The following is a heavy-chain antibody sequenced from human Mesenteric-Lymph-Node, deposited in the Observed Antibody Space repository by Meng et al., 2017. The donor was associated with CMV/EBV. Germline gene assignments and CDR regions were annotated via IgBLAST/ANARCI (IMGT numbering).Heavy chain of an antibody. J-gene: IGHJ2*01. D-gene: IGHD3-10*01. Sequence: SSYAISWGRQAHGQGLEWMGGIIPSFGTANYAQKFQGRVTITADESTSTAYMELSSLRSEDTAVYYCASGKYYYGSGSYSSHWYFDLWGRGTLVTVSS. CDR2: IIPSFGTA. CDR3: ASGKYYYGSGSYSSHWYFDL. CDR1: SSYA. V-gene: IGHV1-69*01.